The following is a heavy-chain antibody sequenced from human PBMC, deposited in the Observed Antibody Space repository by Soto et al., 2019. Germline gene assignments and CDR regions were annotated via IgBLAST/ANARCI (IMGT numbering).Heavy chain of an antibody. CDR2: LSAYTGNT. CDR1: GYTFTSYG. V-gene: IGHV1-18*04. CDR3: ARGPETDCYDP. Sequence: GSSVKVSCKASGYTFTSYGISWVRQAPGQGLEWVGWLSAYTGNTNYAQKLQGRVTMTTDTSTGTAYMELRSLRSDDPAVCYCARGPETDCYDPWGQGTLVTLSS. J-gene: IGHJ5*02.